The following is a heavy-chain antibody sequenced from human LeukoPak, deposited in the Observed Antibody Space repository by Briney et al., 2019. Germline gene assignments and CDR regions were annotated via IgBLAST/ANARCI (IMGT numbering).Heavy chain of an antibody. CDR1: GFTFSSYS. D-gene: IGHD3-10*01. CDR2: ISSSSNYI. Sequence: GGSLRLSCAASGFTFSSYSMNWVRQAPGKGLEWVSSISSSSNYIYYAGSVKGRFTISRDNAKNSLYLQMNSLRAEDTAVYYCARGIGSIGRGPFDYWGQGTLVTVSS. CDR3: ARGIGSIGRGPFDY. V-gene: IGHV3-21*01. J-gene: IGHJ4*02.